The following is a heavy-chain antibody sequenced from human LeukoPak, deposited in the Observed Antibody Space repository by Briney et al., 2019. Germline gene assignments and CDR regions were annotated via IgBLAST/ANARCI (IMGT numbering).Heavy chain of an antibody. V-gene: IGHV4-59*12. CDR3: ARVQSGAWFDP. CDR1: GGSISSYY. J-gene: IGHJ5*02. D-gene: IGHD1-26*01. Sequence: TSETLSLTCTVSGGSISSYYWSWIRQPPGKGLEWIGYIYYSGSTYYNPSLKSRVTISVDTSKNQFSLKLSSVTAADTAVYYCARVQSGAWFDPWGQGTLVTVSS. CDR2: IYYSGST.